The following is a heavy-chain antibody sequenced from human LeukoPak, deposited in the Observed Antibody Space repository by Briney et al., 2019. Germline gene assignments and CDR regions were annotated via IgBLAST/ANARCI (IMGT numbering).Heavy chain of an antibody. J-gene: IGHJ4*02. V-gene: IGHV3-21*01. D-gene: IGHD2-21*01. CDR1: GFTFSSYS. CDR3: ARDAKAVVMIDY. Sequence: GGSLRLSCAASGFTFSSYSMNWVRQAPGKGLEWVSSISSSSYIYYADSVKGRFTISRDNAKNSLYLQMNSLRAEDTAVYYCARDAKAVVMIDYWGQGTLVTVSS. CDR2: ISSSSYI.